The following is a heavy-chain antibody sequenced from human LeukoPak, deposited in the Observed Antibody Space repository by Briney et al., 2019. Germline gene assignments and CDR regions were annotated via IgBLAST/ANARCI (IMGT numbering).Heavy chain of an antibody. Sequence: GGSLRLSCAASGFTFSSYGMHWVRQAPGKGLEWVAFIRYDGSNKYYADSVKGRFTISRDNSKNTLYLQMNSLRAEDTAVYYCAKDVGSYCGGDCYSGFDYWGQGTLVTVSS. D-gene: IGHD2-21*02. CDR1: GFTFSSYG. V-gene: IGHV3-30*02. CDR3: AKDVGSYCGGDCYSGFDY. J-gene: IGHJ4*02. CDR2: IRYDGSNK.